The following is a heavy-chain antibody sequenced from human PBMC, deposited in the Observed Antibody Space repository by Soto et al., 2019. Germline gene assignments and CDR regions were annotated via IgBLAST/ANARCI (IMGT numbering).Heavy chain of an antibody. CDR3: AKGSQEKVSLYYAMDV. D-gene: IGHD3-10*01. CDR2: VSQDGSEK. CDR1: IFTFSSFG. V-gene: IGHV3-30*18. Sequence: QVQLVESGGGVVQPGRSLRLSCAASIFTFSSFGMHWVRQAPGRGLEWVAVVSQDGSEKYYTDSVEGRFTISRDNSKNTLYLQMNSLRPEDTAVYFCAKGSQEKVSLYYAMDVWGQGTTVTVSS. J-gene: IGHJ6*02.